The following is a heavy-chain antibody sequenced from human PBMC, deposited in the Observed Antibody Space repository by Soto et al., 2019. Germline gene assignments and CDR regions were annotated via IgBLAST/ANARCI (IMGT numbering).Heavy chain of an antibody. V-gene: IGHV1-3*01. J-gene: IGHJ4*02. Sequence: GASVKVSCKASGYTFTSYYMHWVRQAPGQRLEWMGWINAGNGNTKYSQKFQGRVTITRHTSASTAYMELSSLRSEDTAVYYCARGPGVATPDYWGQGTLVTVSS. CDR3: ARGPGVATPDY. D-gene: IGHD5-12*01. CDR1: GYTFTSYY. CDR2: INAGNGNT.